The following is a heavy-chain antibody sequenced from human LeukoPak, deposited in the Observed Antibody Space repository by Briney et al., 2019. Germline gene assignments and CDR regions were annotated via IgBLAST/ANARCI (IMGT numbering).Heavy chain of an antibody. Sequence: PSETLSLTCTVSGGSLSSYYWYCIRQPPGKGVEWMGYIYYSGSTNYSPSLKRRVTISVDTSKNPFSLKLSSVTAADTAVYYCARGADSSGYYSIFYFYYWGQGTLVTVSS. CDR2: IYYSGST. J-gene: IGHJ4*02. CDR3: ARGADSSGYYSIFYFYY. V-gene: IGHV4-59*01. CDR1: GGSLSSYY. D-gene: IGHD3-22*01.